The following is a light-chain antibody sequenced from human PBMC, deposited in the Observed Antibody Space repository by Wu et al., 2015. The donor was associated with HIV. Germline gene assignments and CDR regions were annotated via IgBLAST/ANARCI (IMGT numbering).Light chain of an antibody. J-gene: IGKJ1*01. V-gene: IGKV3-15*01. Sequence: EILMTQSPATLSVSPGQRATLSCRASQYVGKKLVWYQQKFGQAPRLLIHDASTRATGIPARFSGSGSGTEFNLTISSLQSEDFAIYFCQQCNTWPRTFGQGTKLEIK. CDR1: QYVGKK. CDR3: QQCNTWPRT. CDR2: DAS.